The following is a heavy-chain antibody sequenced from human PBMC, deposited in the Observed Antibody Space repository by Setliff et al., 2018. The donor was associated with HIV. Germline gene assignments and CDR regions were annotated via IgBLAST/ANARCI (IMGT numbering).Heavy chain of an antibody. CDR3: ARGYGHIVEVIASDAFDI. CDR1: GYSISRGYY. J-gene: IGHJ3*02. Sequence: ETLSLTCAVSGYSISRGYYWGWIRQPPGKGLEWIGNIYHSGSTFYNPSLKSRVTTSVDTSKNQFSLKLRSVTAADTAVYYCARGYGHIVEVIASDAFDIWGQGIMVTVSS. D-gene: IGHD2-21*01. V-gene: IGHV4-38-2*01. CDR2: IYHSGST.